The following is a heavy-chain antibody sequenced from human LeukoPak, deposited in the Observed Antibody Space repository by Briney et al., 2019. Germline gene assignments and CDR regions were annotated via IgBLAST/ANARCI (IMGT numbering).Heavy chain of an antibody. Sequence: ASVKVSCKASGYTFPSYGISWVRQAPGQGLEWMGWISAYNGNTNYAQKFQGRVTMTTDTSTSTAYMELRSLRSDDTAVYYCARAPRKVLRYFDWPRVWFDPWGQGTLVTVSS. CDR2: ISAYNGNT. CDR1: GYTFPSYG. V-gene: IGHV1-18*01. CDR3: ARAPRKVLRYFDWPRVWFDP. J-gene: IGHJ5*02. D-gene: IGHD3-9*01.